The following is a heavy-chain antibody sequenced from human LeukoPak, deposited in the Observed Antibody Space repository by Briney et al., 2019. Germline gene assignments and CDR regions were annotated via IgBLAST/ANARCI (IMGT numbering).Heavy chain of an antibody. CDR2: ISSSDNTI. V-gene: IGHV3-48*04. CDR1: GFTFSSYS. Sequence: GGSLRLSCAASGFTFSSYSMNWVRQAPGKGLEWVSYISSSDNTIYYADSVKGRFTISRDNAKLYLQMDSLRAEDTAFYYCARGGAVAGLDYWGQGTLVTVSS. CDR3: ARGGAVAGLDY. J-gene: IGHJ4*02. D-gene: IGHD6-19*01.